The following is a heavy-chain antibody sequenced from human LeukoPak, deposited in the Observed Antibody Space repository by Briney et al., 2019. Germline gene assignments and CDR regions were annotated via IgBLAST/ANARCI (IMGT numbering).Heavy chain of an antibody. CDR2: INDSGDKT. Sequence: GGSVRLSCAASGFTFSSYAMNWVRQAPGRGLERVSTINDSGDKTYYTDSVKGRFTVSRDNSKNTLYLQMNSLGAEDTAVYYCAKDAWSEGFDPWGLGTPVTVSS. CDR1: GFTFSSYA. D-gene: IGHD1-1*01. V-gene: IGHV3-23*01. J-gene: IGHJ5*02. CDR3: AKDAWSEGFDP.